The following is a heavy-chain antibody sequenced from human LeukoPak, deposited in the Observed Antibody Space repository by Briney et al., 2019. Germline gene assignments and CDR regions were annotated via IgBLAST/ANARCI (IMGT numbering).Heavy chain of an antibody. J-gene: IGHJ4*02. D-gene: IGHD1-20*01. CDR2: IKSKADGETI. Sequence: WGSLRLSCAASGFTFTNAWMNWVRQAPGKGLEWVGRIKSKADGETIDYAAPVKGRFTFSRGDSKNMLYLQMNSLKSEDTAVYYCSTLTSRGLSDSWGQGTLVTVSS. CDR3: STLTSRGLSDS. V-gene: IGHV3-15*07. CDR1: GFTFTNAW.